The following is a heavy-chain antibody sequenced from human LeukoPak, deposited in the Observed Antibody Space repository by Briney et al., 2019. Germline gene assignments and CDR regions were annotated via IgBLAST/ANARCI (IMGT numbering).Heavy chain of an antibody. J-gene: IGHJ4*02. CDR2: ISTNSSYT. Sequence: PGGSLRLSCAASGFTFSDYYMSWIRQAPGKGLEWISYISTNSSYTNYADSVKGRFTISRDNAKNSLYLQMNSLRAGDTAVYYCARWFGSGSYYGYWGQGTLVTVSS. CDR3: ARWFGSGSYYGY. D-gene: IGHD3-10*01. CDR1: GFTFSDYY. V-gene: IGHV3-11*03.